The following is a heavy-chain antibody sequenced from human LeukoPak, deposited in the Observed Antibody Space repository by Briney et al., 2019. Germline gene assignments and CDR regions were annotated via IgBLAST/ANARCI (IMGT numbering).Heavy chain of an antibody. CDR3: AKACDSGSLDY. CDR1: GFTFSSYA. CDR2: ISYDGSNK. D-gene: IGHD1-26*01. J-gene: IGHJ4*02. Sequence: GGSLRLSCAASGFTFSSYAMHWVRQAPGKGLEWVAVISYDGSNKYYADSVKGRFTISRDNSKNTLYLQMNSLRAEDTAVYYCAKACDSGSLDYWGQGTLVTVSS. V-gene: IGHV3-30*04.